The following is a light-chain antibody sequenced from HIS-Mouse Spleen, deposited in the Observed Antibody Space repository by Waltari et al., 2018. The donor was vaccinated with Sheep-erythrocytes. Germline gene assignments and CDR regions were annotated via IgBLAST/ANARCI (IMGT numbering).Light chain of an antibody. CDR2: EVS. CDR3: SSYAGSNNWV. CDR1: SSDVARYNY. Sequence: QSALTQPPSASGSPGQSVTISCTRTSSDVARYNYVSWYQQHPGKAPKLMIYEVSKRPSGVPDRFSGSKSGNTASLTVSGLQAEDEADYYCSSYAGSNNWVFGGGTKLTVL. J-gene: IGLJ3*02. V-gene: IGLV2-8*01.